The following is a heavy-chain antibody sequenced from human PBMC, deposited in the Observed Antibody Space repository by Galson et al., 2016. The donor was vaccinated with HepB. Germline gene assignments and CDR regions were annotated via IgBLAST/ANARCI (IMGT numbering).Heavy chain of an antibody. CDR3: ARGLLYFDWYQLEGYGMDV. Sequence: SLRLSCAASGFTFSSYSMNWVRQAPGKGLEWVSFLSTSSSTIYYSDSVKGRFTVSRDNGKNSLYLQMNSLRDEDTAVYYCARGLLYFDWYQLEGYGMDVWGQGITVTVSS. V-gene: IGHV3-48*02. CDR2: LSTSSSTI. J-gene: IGHJ6*02. CDR1: GFTFSSYS. D-gene: IGHD3-9*01.